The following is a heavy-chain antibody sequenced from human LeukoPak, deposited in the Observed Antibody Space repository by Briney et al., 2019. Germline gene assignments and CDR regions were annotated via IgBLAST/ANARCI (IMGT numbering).Heavy chain of an antibody. CDR1: GYTLTELS. V-gene: IGHV1-24*01. D-gene: IGHD3-3*01. CDR2: FDPEDGET. J-gene: IGHJ5*02. CDR3: ARGRRITIFGVVIPTTPNWFDP. Sequence: ASVKVSCKVSGYTLTELSMHWVRQAPGKGLEWMGGFDPEDGETIYAQKFQGRVTMTEDTSTDTAYMELSRLRSDDTAVYYCARGRRITIFGVVIPTTPNWFDPWGQETLVTVSS.